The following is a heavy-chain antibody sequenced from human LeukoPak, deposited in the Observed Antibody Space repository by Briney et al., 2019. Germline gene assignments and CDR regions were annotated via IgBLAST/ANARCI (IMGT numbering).Heavy chain of an antibody. Sequence: PSETLSLTCTVSGGSIGQFYWIWARQPPGKGLEWIGYVRYPGRTNYNPSLKSRVTTSADTSKNQFSLNLSSVTAADTAVYYCAGPTWDYFDYWGQGTLVTVSS. CDR3: AGPTWDYFDY. CDR1: GGSIGQFY. D-gene: IGHD7-27*01. V-gene: IGHV4-59*08. J-gene: IGHJ4*02. CDR2: VRYPGRT.